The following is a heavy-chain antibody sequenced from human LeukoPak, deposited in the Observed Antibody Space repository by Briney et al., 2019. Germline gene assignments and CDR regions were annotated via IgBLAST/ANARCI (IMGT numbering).Heavy chain of an antibody. V-gene: IGHV1-69*13. CDR3: ARYMVRGVIDY. CDR1: GGTFSSYA. J-gene: IGHJ4*02. D-gene: IGHD3-10*01. Sequence: GASVKVPCKASGGTFSSYAISWVRQAPGQGLEWMGGIIPIFGTANYAQKFQGRVTITADESTSTAYMELSSLRSEDTAVYYCARYMVRGVIDYWGQGTLVTVSS. CDR2: IIPIFGTA.